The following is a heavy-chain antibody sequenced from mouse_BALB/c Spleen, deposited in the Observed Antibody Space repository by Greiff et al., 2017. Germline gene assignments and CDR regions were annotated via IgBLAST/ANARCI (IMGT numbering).Heavy chain of an antibody. V-gene: IGHV1-12*01. J-gene: IGHJ2*01. Sequence: QVQLQQPGAELVKPGASVKMSCKASGYTFTSYNMHWVKQTPGQGLEWIGAIYPGNGDTSYNQKFKGKATLTADKSSSTAYMQLSSLTSEDSAVYFCARSGGNYFDYWGQGSTLTVSS. CDR3: ARSGGNYFDY. CDR1: GYTFTSYN. D-gene: IGHD3-1*01. CDR2: IYPGNGDT.